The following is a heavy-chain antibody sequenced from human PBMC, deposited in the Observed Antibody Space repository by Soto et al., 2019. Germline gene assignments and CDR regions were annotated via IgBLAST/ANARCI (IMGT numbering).Heavy chain of an antibody. J-gene: IGHJ1*01. D-gene: IGHD1-26*01. Sequence: QVQLQQWGAGLLKPSETLSLTCAVYGVSFSGYYWSWIRQPPGKGLEWIGEINHSGSTNYNPSLKSRVTISVDTSKNQFSLKLSSVTAADTAVYYCARGHRYSGSYYRTPAEYFQHWGQGTLVTVSS. CDR3: ARGHRYSGSYYRTPAEYFQH. CDR2: INHSGST. CDR1: GVSFSGYY. V-gene: IGHV4-34*01.